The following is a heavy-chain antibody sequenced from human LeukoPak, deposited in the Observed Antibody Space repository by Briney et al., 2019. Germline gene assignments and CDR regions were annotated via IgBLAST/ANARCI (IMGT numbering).Heavy chain of an antibody. CDR1: GFTFDDYA. D-gene: IGHD5-12*01. CDR3: AINGGGDSGYGNFDY. CDR2: INWNSDSI. V-gene: IGHV3-9*03. Sequence: PGRSLRLSCAVSGFTFDDYAMHWVRQVPGKGLEWVSGINWNSDSIGYADSVKGRFTTSRDNAKNSLYLQMNSLRGEDMAFYYCAINGGGDSGYGNFDYWGQGTLVTVSS. J-gene: IGHJ4*02.